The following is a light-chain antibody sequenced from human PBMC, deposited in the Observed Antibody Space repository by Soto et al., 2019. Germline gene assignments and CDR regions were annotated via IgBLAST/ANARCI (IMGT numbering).Light chain of an antibody. CDR2: GPT. Sequence: IVLTQSPGTLSLSPGETATPSCRASESLSPHSIAWYQQTPGPAPRLLISGPTGRATGIPDRISGSGSGTVFTLTISGLEPEDFAMYYCQQFQSSLRTFGQGTKVDI. J-gene: IGKJ1*01. CDR1: ESLSPHS. CDR3: QQFQSSLRT. V-gene: IGKV3-20*01.